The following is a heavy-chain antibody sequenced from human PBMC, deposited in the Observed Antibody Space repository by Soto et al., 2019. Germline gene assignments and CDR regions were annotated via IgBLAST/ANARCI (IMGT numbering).Heavy chain of an antibody. V-gene: IGHV5-51*01. CDR1: GYIFTNYW. D-gene: IGHD2-2*01. J-gene: IGHJ4*02. CDR2: IYAGDSDT. Sequence: PGESLKISCRVSGYIFTNYWIGWVRQMAGEGLEWMGSIYAGDSDTTYSPSFQGQVIISADKSITTAYLQWSSLKASDSAIYYCVRGGQDGSRHFDLWGQGTLVTVSS. CDR3: VRGGQDGSRHFDL.